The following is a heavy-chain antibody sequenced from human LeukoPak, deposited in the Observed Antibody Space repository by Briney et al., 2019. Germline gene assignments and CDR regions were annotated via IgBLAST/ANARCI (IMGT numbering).Heavy chain of an antibody. Sequence: GGSLRLSCAASGFTFSNYWMSWVRQAPGKGLEWVANIKKDGREKYYVDSVKGRFTISRDNAKNSLYLQMNSLRVEDTAEYYCARDGATVTTPNYYGMDVWGQGTTVTVSS. J-gene: IGHJ6*02. CDR3: ARDGATVTTPNYYGMDV. CDR2: IKKDGREK. V-gene: IGHV3-7*01. D-gene: IGHD4-17*01. CDR1: GFTFSNYW.